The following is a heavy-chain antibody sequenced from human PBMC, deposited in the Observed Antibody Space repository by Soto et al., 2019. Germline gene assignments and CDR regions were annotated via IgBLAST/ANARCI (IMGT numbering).Heavy chain of an antibody. CDR1: GFTFSSYA. D-gene: IGHD3-9*01. Sequence: GGSLRLSCAASGFTFSSYAMSWVRQAPGKGLEWVSAISGSGGSTYYADSVKGRFTISRDNSKNTLYLQMNSLRAEDTAVYYCAKDFGGYYDILTGPPSDYWGQGTLVTVS. CDR2: ISGSGGST. CDR3: AKDFGGYYDILTGPPSDY. J-gene: IGHJ4*02. V-gene: IGHV3-23*01.